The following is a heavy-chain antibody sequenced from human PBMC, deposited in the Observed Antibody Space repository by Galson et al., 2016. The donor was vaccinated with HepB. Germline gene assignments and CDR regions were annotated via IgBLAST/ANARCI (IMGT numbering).Heavy chain of an antibody. J-gene: IGHJ6*02. Sequence: VQVSCKASGYSFASHGITWVRQAPGQGLEWMGWISPSSNNAIYAQRVQGRVTLTTDTSTTTAYFEMGSLRSDDTAVYYCARESAPRQTFEWQRMNGMDVWGLGTTVIVSS. CDR1: GYSFASHG. V-gene: IGHV1-18*01. CDR2: ISPSSNNA. D-gene: IGHD3-3*01. CDR3: ARESAPRQTFEWQRMNGMDV.